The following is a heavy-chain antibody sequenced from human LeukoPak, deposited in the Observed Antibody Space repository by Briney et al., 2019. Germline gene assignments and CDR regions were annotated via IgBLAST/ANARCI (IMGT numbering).Heavy chain of an antibody. V-gene: IGHV4-59*12. CDR3: ARVGLSPAYYFDY. Sequence: SETLSLTCTVSGGSISSYYWSWIRQPPGKGLEWIGYIYSSGSTNYNPSLKSRVTMSVDTSKNQFSLKLTSVTAADTAVYYCARVGLSPAYYFDYWGQGTLVTVSS. CDR2: IYSSGST. CDR1: GGSISSYY. J-gene: IGHJ4*02. D-gene: IGHD3-16*01.